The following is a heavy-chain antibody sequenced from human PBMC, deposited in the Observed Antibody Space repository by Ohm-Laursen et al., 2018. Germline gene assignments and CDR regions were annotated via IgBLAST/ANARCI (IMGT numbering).Heavy chain of an antibody. CDR1: GYTFTSYG. J-gene: IGHJ4*02. CDR3: ARGSSSGWSYHFDY. V-gene: IGHV1-8*02. CDR2: INPNSGGT. D-gene: IGHD6-19*01. Sequence: GSSVKVSCKASGYTFTSYGISWVRQAPGQGLEWMGWINPNSGGTNYAQKFQGRVTMTRNTSISTAYIELRSLRSDDTAVYYCARGSSSGWSYHFDYWGQGTLVTVSS.